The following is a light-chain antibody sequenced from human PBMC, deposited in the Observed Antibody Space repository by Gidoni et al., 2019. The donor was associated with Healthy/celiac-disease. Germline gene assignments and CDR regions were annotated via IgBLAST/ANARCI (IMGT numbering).Light chain of an antibody. CDR1: SSDVGGYNY. CDR2: EVS. J-gene: IGLJ2*01. Sequence: QSALTQPASVSVSPGQSITISCTGTSSDVGGYNYVSWYQQHPGKAPKLMIYEVSNRPSGVSNRFSGSKSGNTASLTISGLQAEDEADYYCSSYTSSSTLGVFGGGTKLTVL. CDR3: SSYTSSSTLGV. V-gene: IGLV2-14*01.